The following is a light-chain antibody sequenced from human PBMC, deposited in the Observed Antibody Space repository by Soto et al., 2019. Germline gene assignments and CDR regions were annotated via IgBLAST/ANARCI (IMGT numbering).Light chain of an antibody. CDR2: ENN. V-gene: IGLV1-51*02. Sequence: QSVLTQPPSVSAAPGQTVTISCSGSSSNIGKNYVSWYQQLPGTAPKLLIYENNKRPSGIPDRFSGSKSGTSATLGITGLQTGDEADYYCGTWDSSVSAGEVFGGGTKLTVL. CDR1: SSNIGKNY. J-gene: IGLJ3*02. CDR3: GTWDSSVSAGEV.